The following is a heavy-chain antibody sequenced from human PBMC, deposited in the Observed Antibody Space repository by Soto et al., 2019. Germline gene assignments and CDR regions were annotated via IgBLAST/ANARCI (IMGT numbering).Heavy chain of an antibody. D-gene: IGHD4-4*01. V-gene: IGHV4-59*01. J-gene: IGHJ6*02. CDR1: GVSISSYY. CDR2: IYYSGST. Sequence: PSGTLSLTCTVSGVSISSYYWSWIRQPPGKGLEWIGWIYYSGSTNYNPSLKSRVTISVDTSKNQFSLKLSSVTAADTAVYYCARFDYTPYYYYYGMDVWGQGTTVTVSS. CDR3: ARFDYTPYYYYYGMDV.